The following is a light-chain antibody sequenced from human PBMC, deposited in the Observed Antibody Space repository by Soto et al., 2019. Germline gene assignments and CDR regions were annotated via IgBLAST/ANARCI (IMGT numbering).Light chain of an antibody. J-gene: IGLJ1*01. CDR1: SSDVGSYNL. V-gene: IGLV2-23*01. Sequence: QSALTQPASVAGSPGQSINISCTGTSSDVGSYNLVSWYQQHPGKAPKLMIYEGSKRPSGVSNRFSGSKSGNTASLTISGLQAEDEADYSCCSYTGSSTYVFGTGTKVTVL. CDR2: EGS. CDR3: CSYTGSSTYV.